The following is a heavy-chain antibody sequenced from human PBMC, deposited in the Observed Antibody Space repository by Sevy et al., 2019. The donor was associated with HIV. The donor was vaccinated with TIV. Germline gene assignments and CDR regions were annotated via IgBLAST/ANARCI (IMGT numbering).Heavy chain of an antibody. D-gene: IGHD3-22*01. CDR1: GYTLTKLD. CDR2: FDPEDGDT. V-gene: IGHV1-24*01. J-gene: IGHJ4*02. CDR3: TTMEYYHNIIGSSSGDY. Sequence: ASVKVSCKVSGYTLTKLDMHWVRQAPGKGLEWMGGFDPEDGDTFYAKKFQGRVTMTEDTSTDTAYMELSSLRSEDTAVYYCTTMEYYHNIIGSSSGDYWGQGTLVTVSS.